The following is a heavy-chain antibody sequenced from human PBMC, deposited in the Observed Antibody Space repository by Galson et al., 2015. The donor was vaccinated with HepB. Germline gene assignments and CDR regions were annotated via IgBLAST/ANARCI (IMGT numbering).Heavy chain of an antibody. Sequence: SLRLSCAASGFTFSNAWMNWVRQAPGKGLEWVGRIKSKTDGGTTDYAAPVKGRFTISRDDSKNTLYLQMNSLKTEDTAVYYCTTDVRYFDDYYYYYMDVWGKGTTVTVSS. CDR1: GFTFSNAW. D-gene: IGHD3-9*01. V-gene: IGHV3-15*07. CDR2: IKSKTDGGTT. J-gene: IGHJ6*03. CDR3: TTDVRYFDDYYYYYMDV.